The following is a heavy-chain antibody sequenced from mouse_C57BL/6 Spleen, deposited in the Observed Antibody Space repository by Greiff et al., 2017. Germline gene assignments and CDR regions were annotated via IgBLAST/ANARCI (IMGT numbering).Heavy chain of an antibody. V-gene: IGHV1-76*01. CDR2: IYPGSGNT. Sequence: QVQLKQSGAELVRPGASVKLSCKASGYPFTDYYINWVQQRPGQGLEWIARIYPGSGNTYYNEKFKGKATLTAEKSSSTAYMQLSSLTSEDSAVYFCAQERPYGNFAWFAYWGQGTLVTVSA. CDR3: AQERPYGNFAWFAY. J-gene: IGHJ3*01. CDR1: GYPFTDYY. D-gene: IGHD2-1*01.